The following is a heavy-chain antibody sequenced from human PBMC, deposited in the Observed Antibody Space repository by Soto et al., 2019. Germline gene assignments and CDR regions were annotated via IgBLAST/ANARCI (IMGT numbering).Heavy chain of an antibody. CDR3: VRYLVSDQLLLDY. J-gene: IGHJ4*02. Sequence: QVQLVESGGGVVQPGRSLRLSCAASGFTFSSYGMHWVRQAPGKGLEWAALIWYDGKNKYHADSVKGRFTISRDNFKNTLYLQMISLRVEDASVIYCVRYLVSDQLLLDYWGQGTLVTVSS. CDR1: GFTFSSYG. V-gene: IGHV3-33*01. D-gene: IGHD2-2*01. CDR2: IWYDGKNK.